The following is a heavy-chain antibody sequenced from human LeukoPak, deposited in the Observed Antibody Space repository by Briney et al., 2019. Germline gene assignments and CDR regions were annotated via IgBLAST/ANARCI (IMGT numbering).Heavy chain of an antibody. V-gene: IGHV4-59*08. CDR3: ARHLYSNFDY. J-gene: IGHJ4*02. D-gene: IGHD2-8*01. CDR2: IYYSGST. Sequence: SETLSLTCTVSGGSISSYYWSWIRQPPGKGLGWIGYIYYSGSTNYNPSLKSRVTISVDTSKNQFSLKLSSVTAADTAVYYCARHLYSNFDYWGQGTLVTVSS. CDR1: GGSISSYY.